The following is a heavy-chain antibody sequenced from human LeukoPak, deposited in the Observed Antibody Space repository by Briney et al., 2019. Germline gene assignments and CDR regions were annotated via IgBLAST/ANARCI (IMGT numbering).Heavy chain of an antibody. J-gene: IGHJ4*02. CDR1: GGSISSGSYY. CDR3: ARSYYYDSSGYLIGGYYFDY. CDR2: IYTSGST. V-gene: IGHV4-61*02. D-gene: IGHD3-22*01. Sequence: SETLSLTCTVSGGSISSGSYYWSWIRQPAGKGLEWIGRIYTSGSTNYNPSLKSRVTISVDTSKNQVSLKLSPVTAADTAVYYCARSYYYDSSGYLIGGYYFDYWGQGTLVTVSS.